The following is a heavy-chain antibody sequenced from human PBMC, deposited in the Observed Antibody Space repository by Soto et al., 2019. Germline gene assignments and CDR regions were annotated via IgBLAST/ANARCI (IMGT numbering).Heavy chain of an antibody. CDR2: IYSIGST. D-gene: IGHD1-7*01. CDR1: GGSISRGDSY. J-gene: IGHJ4*02. Sequence: SSETLSLTCTVSGGSISRGDSYWSWIRQHPGGGLEWIGYIYSIGSTSYNPSLRSRVAISVDTSDNQFSLNLNSVTAADTAVYYCARISRLNYQGYFDFLGRGILVTVSS. V-gene: IGHV4-31*03. CDR3: ARISRLNYQGYFDF.